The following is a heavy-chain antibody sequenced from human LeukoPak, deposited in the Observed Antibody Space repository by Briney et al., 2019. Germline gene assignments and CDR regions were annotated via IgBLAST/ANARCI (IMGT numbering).Heavy chain of an antibody. CDR1: GFLFVTHA. CDR2: ISNDGNNK. J-gene: IGHJ4*02. CDR3: ARTERYYYDNSGNYYDLGGPHFDS. V-gene: IGHV3-30*03. D-gene: IGHD3-22*01. Sequence: PGGSLRLSCTASGFLFVTHAMHWVRQAPGKGLEWVAVISNDGNNKYYSDSVRGRFTISRDNSKSTLFLQMNSLRAEDTAVYYCARTERYYYDNSGNYYDLGGPHFDSWGQGTLVTVSS.